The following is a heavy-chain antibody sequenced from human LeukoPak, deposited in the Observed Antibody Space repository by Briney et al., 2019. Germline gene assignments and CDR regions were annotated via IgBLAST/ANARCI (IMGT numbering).Heavy chain of an antibody. Sequence: GASVNVSCKASGYTFTYYYMHWVRQAPGQGLEWMGMINPSTGSTSYAQKFQGRVTMTRGTSTSTVYMELSSLRSEDTALYYCARESDTGKDFDHWGQGILVTVSS. CDR3: ARESDTGKDFDH. D-gene: IGHD1-1*01. V-gene: IGHV1-46*01. CDR2: INPSTGST. J-gene: IGHJ4*02. CDR1: GYTFTYYY.